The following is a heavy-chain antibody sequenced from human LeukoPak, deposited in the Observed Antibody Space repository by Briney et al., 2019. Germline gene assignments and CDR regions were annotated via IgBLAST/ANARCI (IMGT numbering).Heavy chain of an antibody. CDR1: GFTFSSYA. Sequence: GGSLRLSCAASGFTFSSYAMSWVRQAPGKGLEWVSATSGSGGSTYYADSVKGRFTISRDNSKNTLYLQMNSLRAEDTAVYYCAKTIIAARPFKAFDYWGQGTLVTVSS. J-gene: IGHJ4*02. CDR3: AKTIIAARPFKAFDY. CDR2: TSGSGGST. V-gene: IGHV3-23*01. D-gene: IGHD6-6*01.